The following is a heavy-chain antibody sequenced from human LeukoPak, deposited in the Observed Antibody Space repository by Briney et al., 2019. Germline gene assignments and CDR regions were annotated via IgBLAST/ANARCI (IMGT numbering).Heavy chain of an antibody. D-gene: IGHD3-16*01. V-gene: IGHV4-4*07. CDR1: GGSISNYY. J-gene: IGHJ4*02. CDR3: ARVGDFALKD. CDR2: IYTTGST. Sequence: SSETLSLTCTVSGGSISNYYWSWIRQPAGKGLEWIGHIYTTGSTNYNPSLKSRVTMSVDTSKNQCTLKLTSVTAADTAVYYCARVGDFALKDWGQGALVTVSS.